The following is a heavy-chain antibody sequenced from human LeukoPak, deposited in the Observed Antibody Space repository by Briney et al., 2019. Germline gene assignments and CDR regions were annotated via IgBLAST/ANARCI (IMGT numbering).Heavy chain of an antibody. CDR3: AKGAKFADFDY. CDR2: ITGGGGNT. V-gene: IGHV3-23*01. J-gene: IGHJ4*02. Sequence: GGSLRLSCAASGFTFSSYAMSWVRQAPGKGLEWVSVITGGGGNTYYADSVKGRFTISRDNSKNTLYLQMNSLRAEDTAVYYCAKGAKFADFDYWGQGTLVTVSS. CDR1: GFTFSSYA.